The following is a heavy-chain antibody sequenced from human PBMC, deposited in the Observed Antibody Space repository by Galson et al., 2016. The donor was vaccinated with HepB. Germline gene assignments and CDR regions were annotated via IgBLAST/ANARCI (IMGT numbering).Heavy chain of an antibody. D-gene: IGHD3-10*01. Sequence: SLRLSCAASGFALSSYNMNWVRQAPGKGLEWISYISGGSYTINYAGSVKGRFTISRDNARNSLYLQMNSLRDDDTAVYYCTRGLHQDLSGWYFDLWGRGALVTVSS. J-gene: IGHJ2*01. CDR1: GFALSSYN. CDR2: ISGGSYTI. CDR3: TRGLHQDLSGWYFDL. V-gene: IGHV3-48*02.